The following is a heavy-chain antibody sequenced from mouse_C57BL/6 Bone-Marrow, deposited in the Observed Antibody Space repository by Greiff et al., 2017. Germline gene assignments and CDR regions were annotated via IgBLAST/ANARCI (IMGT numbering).Heavy chain of an antibody. Sequence: DVHLVESGGGLVQPGESLKLSCESNEYEFPSHDMSWVRTTPEKRLELVAAINSDGGSTYYPDTMERRFTISRDTPQKTMYLQMSSLRSEDTALYYCARQGGCGSSYWYFDVWGTGTTVTVSS. J-gene: IGHJ1*03. V-gene: IGHV5-2*01. CDR1: EYEFPSHD. CDR3: ARQGGCGSSYWYFDV. CDR2: INSDGGST. D-gene: IGHD1-1*01.